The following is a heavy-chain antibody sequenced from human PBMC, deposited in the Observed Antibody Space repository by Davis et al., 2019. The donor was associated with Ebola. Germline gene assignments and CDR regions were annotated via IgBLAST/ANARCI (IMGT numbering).Heavy chain of an antibody. CDR3: ARVHAWNYYYYGMDV. V-gene: IGHV4-34*01. CDR2: INHSGST. J-gene: IGHJ6*02. D-gene: IGHD1-1*01. Sequence: PSETLSLTCAVYGGSFSGYYWSWIRQPPGKGLEWIGEINHSGSTNYNPSLKSRVTISVDTSKNQFSLKLSSVTAADTAVYYCARVHAWNYYYYGMDVWGQGTTVTVSS. CDR1: GGSFSGYY.